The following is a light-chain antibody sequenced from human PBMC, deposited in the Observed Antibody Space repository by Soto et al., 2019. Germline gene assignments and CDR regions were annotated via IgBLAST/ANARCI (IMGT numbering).Light chain of an antibody. J-gene: IGKJ1*01. CDR1: LSVHNNY. CDR2: GAS. Sequence: IVLTQSPGTLSLSAGERATLSCRASLSVHNNYLAWYQQKPDQAPRLLIYGASNRATGIPDRFSGSGSGTDFTLSISRLEPEDFAVYYCQQYGNSQTFGQGTKVEI. V-gene: IGKV3-20*01. CDR3: QQYGNSQT.